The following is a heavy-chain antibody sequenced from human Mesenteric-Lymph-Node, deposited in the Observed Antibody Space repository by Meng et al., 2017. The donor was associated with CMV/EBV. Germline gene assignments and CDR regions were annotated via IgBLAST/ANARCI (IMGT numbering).Heavy chain of an antibody. CDR3: AREEATGGSERGHWYFDF. Sequence: GSFTYQYWSWIRQPPGEGLQWIGEINHRGVTNYNASLKSRVTMSVDASKNQFSLKTNSVTAADTAIYYCAREEATGGSERGHWYFDFWGRGILVTVSS. V-gene: IGHV4-34*01. CDR1: GSFTYQY. CDR2: INHRGVT. J-gene: IGHJ2*01. D-gene: IGHD3-10*01.